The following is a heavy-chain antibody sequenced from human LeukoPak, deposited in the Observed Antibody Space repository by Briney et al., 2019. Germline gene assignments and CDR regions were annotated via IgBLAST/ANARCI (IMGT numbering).Heavy chain of an antibody. V-gene: IGHV4-61*02. J-gene: IGHJ3*02. D-gene: IGHD3-22*01. CDR3: ARGPYSYDSSGAFDI. CDR2: ISSSGST. Sequence: SETLSLTCAVSGDSISSGDYHWSWIRQPAGKGLEWIGRISSSGSTNYNPSLKSRVTISVDTSKNQFSLKLSSVTAADTAVYFCARGPYSYDSSGAFDIWGQGTMVTVSS. CDR1: GDSISSGDYH.